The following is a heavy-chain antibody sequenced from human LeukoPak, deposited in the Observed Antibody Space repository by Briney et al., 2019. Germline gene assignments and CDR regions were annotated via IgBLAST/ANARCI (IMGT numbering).Heavy chain of an antibody. CDR3: ARKYSSGWPPDY. CDR1: GFTFSSYA. Sequence: GGSLRLSCTASGFTFSSYAMSWVRQAPGKGLEWVSALSGSGGNTYYADSVKGRFTISRDNSKNTLYLQMNSLRAEDTAVYYCARKYSSGWPPDYWGQGTLVTVSS. CDR2: LSGSGGNT. V-gene: IGHV3-23*01. J-gene: IGHJ4*02. D-gene: IGHD6-19*01.